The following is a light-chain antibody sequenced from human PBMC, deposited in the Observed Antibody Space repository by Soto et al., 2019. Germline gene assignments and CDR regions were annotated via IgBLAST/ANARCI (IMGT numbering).Light chain of an antibody. CDR1: SSDVGRYNY. Sequence: QSALAQPRSVSGSPGQSVTISCTGTSSDVGRYNYVSWYQQHPGKAPKLMIYDVSKRPSGVPDRFSGSKSGNTASLTISGLQAEDEADYYCCSYAGRYINYVFGNGTKVTV. CDR2: DVS. CDR3: CSYAGRYINYV. V-gene: IGLV2-11*01. J-gene: IGLJ1*01.